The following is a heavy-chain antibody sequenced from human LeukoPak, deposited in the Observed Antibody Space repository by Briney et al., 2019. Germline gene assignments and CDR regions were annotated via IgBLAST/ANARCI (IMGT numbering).Heavy chain of an antibody. Sequence: PGGSLRLSCAASGFTFSSYAMSWVRQAPGKGLEWVSAISGSGGSTYYADSVKGRFTISRDNSKNTLYLQMNSLRAEDTAVYYCAKEHYYDSSGREIFGYWGQGTLVTVSS. CDR1: GFTFSSYA. CDR3: AKEHYYDSSGREIFGY. J-gene: IGHJ4*02. V-gene: IGHV3-23*01. CDR2: ISGSGGST. D-gene: IGHD3-22*01.